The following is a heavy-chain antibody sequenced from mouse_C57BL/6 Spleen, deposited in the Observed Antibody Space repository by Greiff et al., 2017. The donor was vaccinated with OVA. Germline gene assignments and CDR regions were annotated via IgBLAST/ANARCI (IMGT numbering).Heavy chain of an antibody. D-gene: IGHD1-1*01. V-gene: IGHV1-39*01. CDR1: GYSFTDYN. CDR2: INPNYGTT. J-gene: IGHJ2*01. Sequence: EVQLVESGPELVKPGASVKISCKASGYSFTDYNMNWVKQSNGKSLEWIGVINPNYGTTSYNQKFKGKATLTVDQSSSTAYMQLNSLTSEDSAVYYCARSITTVVATSHFDYWGQGTTLTVSS. CDR3: ARSITTVVATSHFDY.